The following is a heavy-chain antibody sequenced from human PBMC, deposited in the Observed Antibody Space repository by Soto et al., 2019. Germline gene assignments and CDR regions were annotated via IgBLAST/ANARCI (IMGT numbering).Heavy chain of an antibody. Sequence: EVQLLESGGGLVQPGGSLRLSWAASGFTFSSYAMSWVRQAPGKGLEWVSAISGSGGSTYYADSVKGRFTISRDNSKNTLYLQMNSLRAEDTAVYYCAKDLDGDYGPTSSSFDYWGQGTLVTVSS. J-gene: IGHJ4*02. CDR2: ISGSGGST. V-gene: IGHV3-23*01. D-gene: IGHD4-17*01. CDR1: GFTFSSYA. CDR3: AKDLDGDYGPTSSSFDY.